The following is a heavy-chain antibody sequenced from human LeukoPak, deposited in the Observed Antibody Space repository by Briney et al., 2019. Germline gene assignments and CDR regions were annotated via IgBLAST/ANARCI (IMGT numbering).Heavy chain of an antibody. Sequence: SGPALVKPTQTLTLTCTFSGFSLSTTGMRVSWIRQPPGKALEWLARSDWDDDKFYSTSLKTRLTISKDTSKNQVVLTMTNMDPVDTATYYCARMTSYGSGFDSWGQGTLVTVSS. CDR3: ARMTSYGSGFDS. J-gene: IGHJ5*01. CDR1: GFSLSTTGMR. V-gene: IGHV2-70*04. CDR2: SDWDDDK. D-gene: IGHD3-10*01.